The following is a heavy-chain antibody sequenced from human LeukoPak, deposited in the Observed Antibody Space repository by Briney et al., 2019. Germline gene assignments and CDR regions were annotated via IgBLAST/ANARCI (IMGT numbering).Heavy chain of an antibody. CDR1: GYTLTELS. D-gene: IGHD3-10*01. CDR2: FDPEDGET. Sequence: GASVKVSCKVSGYTLTELSMHWVRQAPGKGLEWMGGFDPEDGETIYAQKFQGRVTMTEDTSTDTAYMELSSLRSEDTAVYYCATTGSGNYYYYYTDVWGKGTTVTVSS. J-gene: IGHJ6*03. V-gene: IGHV1-24*01. CDR3: ATTGSGNYYYYYTDV.